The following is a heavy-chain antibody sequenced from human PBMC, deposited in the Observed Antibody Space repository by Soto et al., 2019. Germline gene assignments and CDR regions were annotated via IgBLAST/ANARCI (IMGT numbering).Heavy chain of an antibody. D-gene: IGHD3-3*01. J-gene: IGHJ5*02. V-gene: IGHV1-69*06. CDR2: IIPIFGTA. Sequence: SVKVSCKASGGTFSSYAISWVRQAPGQGLEWMGGIIPIFGTANYAQKFQGRVTITADKSTSTAYMELSSLRSEDTAVYYCARMGFSPKWFDPWGQGTLVTVSS. CDR3: ARMGFSPKWFDP. CDR1: GGTFSSYA.